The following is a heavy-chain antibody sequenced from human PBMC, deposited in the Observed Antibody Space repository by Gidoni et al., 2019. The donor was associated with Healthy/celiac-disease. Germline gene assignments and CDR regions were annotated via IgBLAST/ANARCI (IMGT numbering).Heavy chain of an antibody. CDR2: IWYDGSNK. Sequence: QVQLVESGGGVVQPGRSLRLSCAASGFPFSSYGMHWVRQAPGKGLEWVAVIWYDGSNKYYADSVKGRFTISRDNSKNTLYLQMNSLRAEDTAVYYCARDPNTLGAAFDIWGQGTMVTVSS. V-gene: IGHV3-33*01. CDR3: ARDPNTLGAAFDI. D-gene: IGHD3-16*01. J-gene: IGHJ3*02. CDR1: GFPFSSYG.